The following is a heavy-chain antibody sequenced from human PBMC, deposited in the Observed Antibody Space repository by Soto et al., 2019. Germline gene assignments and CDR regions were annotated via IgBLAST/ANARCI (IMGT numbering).Heavy chain of an antibody. Sequence: PGGSLRLSCAASGFTFSSYGMHWVRQAPGKGLEWVAVISYDGSNKYYADSVKGRFTISRDNSKNTLYLQMNSLRAEDTAVYYCAKDRQRTGADYGMDVWGQGTTVTVSS. J-gene: IGHJ6*02. V-gene: IGHV3-30*18. CDR2: ISYDGSNK. CDR3: AKDRQRTGADYGMDV. D-gene: IGHD3-10*01. CDR1: GFTFSSYG.